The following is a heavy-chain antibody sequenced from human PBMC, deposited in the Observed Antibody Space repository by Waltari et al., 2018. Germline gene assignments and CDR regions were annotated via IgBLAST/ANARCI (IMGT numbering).Heavy chain of an antibody. Sequence: QVQLVQSGAEVKKPGASVTVSCKASGYTFTGYYLHWVRQAPGTGLEWMGWINPNSGGTNYAQKFQGRVTMTRDTSISTAYMELSRLRSDDTAVYYCARGGIVGATSSYYYGMDVWGQGTTVTVSS. J-gene: IGHJ6*02. D-gene: IGHD1-26*01. V-gene: IGHV1-2*02. CDR2: INPNSGGT. CDR3: ARGGIVGATSSYYYGMDV. CDR1: GYTFTGYY.